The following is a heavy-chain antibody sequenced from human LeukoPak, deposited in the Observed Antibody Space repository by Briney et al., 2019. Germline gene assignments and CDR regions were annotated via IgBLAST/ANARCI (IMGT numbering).Heavy chain of an antibody. J-gene: IGHJ4*02. D-gene: IGHD5-12*01. CDR2: IYYSGST. CDR3: AREWHHVFDY. V-gene: IGHV4-39*07. CDR1: GGSISSTTSY. Sequence: SETLSLTCAVSGGSISSTTSYWGWIRQPPGKGLEWIGRIYYSGSTFYNPSLKSRVIMSVDKSKNQFSLKLRSVTAADTAVYYCAREWHHVFDYWGQGNLVTVSS.